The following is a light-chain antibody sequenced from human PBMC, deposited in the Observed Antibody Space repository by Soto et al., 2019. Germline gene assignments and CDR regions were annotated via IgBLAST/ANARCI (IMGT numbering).Light chain of an antibody. CDR2: DAS. CDR1: QSISSY. V-gene: IGKV1-39*01. J-gene: IGKJ5*01. CDR3: QQANSFPIT. Sequence: DIQMTQSPSSLSASVGDRVTITCRASQSISSYLNWYQQKPGKAPKLLISDASSFQSGVPSRFSGSGSGTDFTLTISSLQPEDFATYYCQQANSFPITFGQGTRLEIK.